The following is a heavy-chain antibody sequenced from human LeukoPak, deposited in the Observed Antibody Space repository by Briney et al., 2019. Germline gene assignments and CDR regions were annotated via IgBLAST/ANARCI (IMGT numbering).Heavy chain of an antibody. CDR3: ARGAATVTQPCVLD. V-gene: IGHV3-23*01. D-gene: IGHD4-17*01. CDR2: LSGNGGST. J-gene: IGHJ4*02. CDR1: GFTFSSYA. Sequence: PGGSLRLSCAASGFTFSSYAMTWVRQAPGKGLEWVSALSGNGGSTYYADSVKGRFTISRDNAKNSLYLQMNSLRAEDTAVYYCARGAATVTQPCVLDWGQGTLVTVSS.